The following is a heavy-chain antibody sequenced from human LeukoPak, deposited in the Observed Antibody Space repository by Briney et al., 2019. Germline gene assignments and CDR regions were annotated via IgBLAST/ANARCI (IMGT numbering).Heavy chain of an antibody. Sequence: ASVKVSCKASGYTFTNYDLMWVRQATGQGPEWMGWMNSNSGNTGYAQKFQGRVTMTRDTSINTAYMELHSLTSEDTAVYYCARGRGGTVVRGYLDYWGQGTLVTVSS. D-gene: IGHD3-10*01. V-gene: IGHV1-8*01. CDR2: MNSNSGNT. CDR3: ARGRGGTVVRGYLDY. CDR1: GYTFTNYD. J-gene: IGHJ4*02.